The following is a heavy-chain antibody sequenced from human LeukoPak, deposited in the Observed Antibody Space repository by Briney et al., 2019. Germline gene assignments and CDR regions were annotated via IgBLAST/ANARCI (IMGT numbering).Heavy chain of an antibody. CDR1: GFTFSSYG. Sequence: GGSLRLSCAASGFTFSSYGMHWVRQAPGKGLEWVAVISYDGSNKYYADSVKGRFTISRDNSKNTLYLQMNSLRAEDTAVYYCAKVTEWETSFYYGTDVWGQGTTDTVSS. CDR3: AKVTEWETSFYYGTDV. V-gene: IGHV3-30*18. J-gene: IGHJ6*02. CDR2: ISYDGSNK. D-gene: IGHD1-14*01.